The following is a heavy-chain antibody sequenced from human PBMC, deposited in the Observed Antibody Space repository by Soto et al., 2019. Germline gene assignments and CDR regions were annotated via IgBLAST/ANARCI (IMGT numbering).Heavy chain of an antibody. Sequence: ASVKVSCKASGYIFVNYGIAWVRQAPGQGLEWMGWINPNSGGTNYAQKFQGWVTMTRDTSISTAYMELSRLRSDDTAVYYCARDGAAAAPSYSYYGMDVWGQGTTVTVSS. J-gene: IGHJ6*02. V-gene: IGHV1-2*04. CDR3: ARDGAAAAPSYSYYGMDV. CDR2: INPNSGGT. D-gene: IGHD6-13*01. CDR1: GYIFVNYG.